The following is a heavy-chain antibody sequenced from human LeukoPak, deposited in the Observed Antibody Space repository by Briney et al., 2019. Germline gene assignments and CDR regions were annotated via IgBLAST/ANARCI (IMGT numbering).Heavy chain of an antibody. V-gene: IGHV3-30*03. J-gene: IGHJ6*04. CDR2: MSYDGFNK. CDR3: ARGSYYGMDV. Sequence: PGGSLRLSCAASGFAFSSYAMHWVRQSLGKGLEWVAVMSYDGFNKYYADSVKGRFTISRDNSKNTLYLQMNSLRAEDTAVYYCARGSYYGMDVWGKGTTVTVSS. CDR1: GFAFSSYA.